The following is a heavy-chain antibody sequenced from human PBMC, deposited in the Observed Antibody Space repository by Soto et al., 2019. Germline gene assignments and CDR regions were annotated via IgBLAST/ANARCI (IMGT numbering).Heavy chain of an antibody. J-gene: IGHJ4*02. CDR3: ATTREAVVHLYHFDY. CDR2: MFHSGKT. D-gene: IGHD6-19*01. V-gene: IGHV4-4*02. Sequence: QVHLRESGPGLVKPSGTLTLTCDVSGGSVSDSVWWSWVRQAPGKGLEWIGEMFHSGKTYYNPSLKSRVTISVDKSKNQVSLNLESVTAAATAIYYCATTREAVVHLYHFDYWGQGTLVTV. CDR1: GGSVSDSVW.